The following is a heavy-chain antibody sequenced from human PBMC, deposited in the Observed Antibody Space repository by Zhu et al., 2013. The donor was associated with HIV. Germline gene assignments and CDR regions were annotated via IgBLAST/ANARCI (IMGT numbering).Heavy chain of an antibody. J-gene: IGHJ3*02. D-gene: IGHD2-21*02. Sequence: LVQSGPEVKRPGSSVKVSCETSGVYFNSLPISWLRQAPGQGLEWMGWIIPIFGIGNYAQKFQGRVTLTRDTSTSTVYMELSSLRSEDTAVYYCARERGDFGGNSDGLHALDIWGQGDNGHRLF. CDR1: GVYFNSLP. V-gene: IGHV1-69*17. CDR2: IIPIFGIG. CDR3: ARERGDFGGNSDGLHALDI.